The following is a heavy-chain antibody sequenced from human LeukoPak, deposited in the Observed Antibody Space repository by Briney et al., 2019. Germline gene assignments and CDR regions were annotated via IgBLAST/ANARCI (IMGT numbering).Heavy chain of an antibody. CDR2: IYYSGST. CDR1: GGSVSSYY. CDR3: ARLDLRSYFDY. V-gene: IGHV4-39*01. D-gene: IGHD3-16*01. Sequence: PSETLSLTCTVSGGSVSSYYWGWIRQPPGKGLEWIGSIYYSGSTYYNPSLKSRVAISVDTSKNQFSLKLSSVTAADTAVYYCARLDLRSYFDYWGQGTLVTVSS. J-gene: IGHJ4*02.